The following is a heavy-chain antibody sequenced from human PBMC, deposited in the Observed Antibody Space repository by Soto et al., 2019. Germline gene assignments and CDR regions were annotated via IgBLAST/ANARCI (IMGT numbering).Heavy chain of an antibody. J-gene: IGHJ6*03. CDR1: GFSFSSYA. V-gene: IGHV4-34*01. Sequence: VQLLESGGGLVQPGGSLRLSCAASGFSFSSYAMSWVRQAPGKGLEWIGEINDSGSTTYNPSLKSRVTISVDTSKNQVSLKLSSVTAADTAVYYCARGLLLWYGELSRRGDHYYYLDVWGKGTTVTVSS. CDR2: INDSGST. D-gene: IGHD3-10*01. CDR3: ARGLLLWYGELSRRGDHYYYLDV.